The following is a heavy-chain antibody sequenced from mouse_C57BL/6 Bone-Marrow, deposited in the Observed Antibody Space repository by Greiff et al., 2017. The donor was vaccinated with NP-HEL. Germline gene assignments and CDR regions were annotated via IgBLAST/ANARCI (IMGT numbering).Heavy chain of an antibody. CDR1: GYTFTSYT. CDR3: AKWDYGWFAY. J-gene: IGHJ3*01. CDR2: INPSSGYT. V-gene: IGHV1-4*01. D-gene: IGHD2-4*01. Sequence: VHLVESGAELARPGASVKMSCKASGYTFTSYTMHWVKQRPGQGLEWIGYINPSSGYTKYNQKFKDKATLTADKSSSTAYMQLSSLTSEDSAVYYCAKWDYGWFAYRGQGTLVTVSA.